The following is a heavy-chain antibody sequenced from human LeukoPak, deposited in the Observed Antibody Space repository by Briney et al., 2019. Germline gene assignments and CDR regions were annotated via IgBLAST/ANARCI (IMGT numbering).Heavy chain of an antibody. J-gene: IGHJ4*02. CDR3: ARTYCRGGSCHFDY. D-gene: IGHD2-15*01. CDR2: ISYSGST. Sequence: SETLSLTCTVSGGSISSYYWSWIRQPPGKGLEWIGYISYSGSTDSDPSLKSRVTISVDTSKNQISLKLSSVTAADTAVYYCARTYCRGGSCHFDYWGQGTLFTASS. V-gene: IGHV4-59*08. CDR1: GGSISSYY.